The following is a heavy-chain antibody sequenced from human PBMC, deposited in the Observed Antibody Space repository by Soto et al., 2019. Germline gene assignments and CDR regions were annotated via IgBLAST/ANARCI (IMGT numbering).Heavy chain of an antibody. J-gene: IGHJ4*02. CDR1: DGSISSYY. V-gene: IGHV4-59*12. CDR2: IYYSGST. CDR3: AREVRSYYGSGSYLDY. Sequence: PSETLSLTCAVSDGSISSYYWSWIRKPPLKGLEWIGYIYYSGSTYYNPSLKSRVTISVDTSKNQFSLKLSSVTAADTAVYYCAREVRSYYGSGSYLDYWGQGTLVTVSS. D-gene: IGHD3-10*01.